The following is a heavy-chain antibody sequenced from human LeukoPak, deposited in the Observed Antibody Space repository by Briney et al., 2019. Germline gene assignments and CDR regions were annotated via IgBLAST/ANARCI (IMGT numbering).Heavy chain of an antibody. D-gene: IGHD3-9*01. CDR1: GYTFTSYY. CDR3: ARAFPDYDILTGYGHFDY. CDR2: INPSGGST. V-gene: IGHV1-46*01. J-gene: IGHJ4*02. Sequence: ASVKVSCKASGYTFTSYYMHWVRQAPGQGLEWMGIINPSGGSTSYAQKFQGRVTMTRDTSTGTVYMELSSLRSEDTAVYYCARAFPDYDILTGYGHFDYWGQGTLVTVSS.